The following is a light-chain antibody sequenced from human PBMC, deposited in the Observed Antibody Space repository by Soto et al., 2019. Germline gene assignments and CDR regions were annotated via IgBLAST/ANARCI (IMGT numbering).Light chain of an antibody. V-gene: IGKV1-17*01. Sequence: IQMTQSPSSLSASVGDRVTTTCRASQGIRNDVGWYQQKPGKAPKRLIYAASSLQSGVPSRFSCSGSGTEFTLTISSLQPEDFATYYCLQHNSYPPWTFGQGTKVDIK. CDR3: LQHNSYPPWT. J-gene: IGKJ1*01. CDR2: AAS. CDR1: QGIRND.